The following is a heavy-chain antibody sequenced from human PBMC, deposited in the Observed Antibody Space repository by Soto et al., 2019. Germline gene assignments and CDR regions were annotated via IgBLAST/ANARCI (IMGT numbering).Heavy chain of an antibody. Sequence: QVQLVESGGGVVQPGRSLRLSCAASGFTFSIYGMHWVRHAPGKGLEWVEMISFDGSEKYYTDSVKGRFHISRDSSKTTLYFQMESLRVEDTAVYYCARDRRLYYSDAFEIWGQVTTVTVSS. V-gene: IGHV3-30*03. D-gene: IGHD1-26*01. CDR1: GFTFSIYG. CDR2: ISFDGSEK. J-gene: IGHJ3*02. CDR3: ARDRRLYYSDAFEI.